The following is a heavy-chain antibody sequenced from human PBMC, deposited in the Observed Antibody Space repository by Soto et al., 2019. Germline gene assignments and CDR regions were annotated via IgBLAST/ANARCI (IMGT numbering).Heavy chain of an antibody. CDR1: GYTFTSYA. CDR3: ARDPYSGYDEDY. D-gene: IGHD5-12*01. CDR2: IIPIFGTA. V-gene: IGHV1-69*13. J-gene: IGHJ4*02. Sequence: SVKVSCKASGYTFTSYAISWVRQAPGQGLEWMGGIIPIFGTANYAQKFQGRVTITADESTSTAYMELSSLRSEDTAVYYCARDPYSGYDEDYWGQGTLVTVSS.